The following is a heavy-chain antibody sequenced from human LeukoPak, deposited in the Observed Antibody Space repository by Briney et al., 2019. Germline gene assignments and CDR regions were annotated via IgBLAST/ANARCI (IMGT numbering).Heavy chain of an antibody. Sequence: GGSLRLSCAASGFTFSSYSMNWVRQAPGKGLEWVSSISSSSSYIYYADSVKGRFTISRDNAKNSLYLQMNSLRAEDTAVYYCARELAVAGPWDYYGVDVWGQGTTVTVSS. CDR3: ARELAVAGPWDYYGVDV. J-gene: IGHJ6*02. CDR1: GFTFSSYS. D-gene: IGHD6-19*01. V-gene: IGHV3-21*01. CDR2: ISSSSSYI.